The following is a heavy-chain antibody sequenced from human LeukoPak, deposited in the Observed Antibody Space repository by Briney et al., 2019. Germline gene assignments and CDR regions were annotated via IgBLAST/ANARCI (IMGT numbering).Heavy chain of an antibody. CDR3: ARVAYDSDWFDP. V-gene: IGHV1-2*02. CDR1: GYTFTGYY. CDR2: INPNSGGT. J-gene: IGHJ5*02. Sequence: ASVKVSCKASGYTFTGYYMHWVRQAPGQGLEWMGWINPNSGGTNYAQKFQDRVTMTRDTSISTAYMELSRLRSDDTAVYYCARVAYDSDWFDPWGQGTLVTVSS. D-gene: IGHD3-9*01.